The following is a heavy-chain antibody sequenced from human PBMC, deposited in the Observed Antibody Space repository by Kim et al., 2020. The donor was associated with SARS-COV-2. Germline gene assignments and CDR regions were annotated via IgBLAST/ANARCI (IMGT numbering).Heavy chain of an antibody. Sequence: NYYPALKSRVTISGDTSKNQFPLKRSLVTAADTAVYYCARVNDRDNWFDPWGQGTLVTVSS. CDR3: ARVNDRDNWFDP. V-gene: IGHV4-34*01. J-gene: IGHJ5*02. D-gene: IGHD1-1*01.